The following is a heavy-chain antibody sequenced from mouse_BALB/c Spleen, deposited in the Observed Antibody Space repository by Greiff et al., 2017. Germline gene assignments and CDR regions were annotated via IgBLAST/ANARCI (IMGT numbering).Heavy chain of an antibody. Sequence: EVQLQQSGAELVRPGALVKLSCKASGFNIKDYYMHWVKQRPEQGLEWIGWIDPENGNTIYDPKFQGKASITADTSSNTAYLQLSSLTSEDTAVYYCARNDGYYPFYAMDYWGQGTSVTVSS. CDR1: GFNIKDYY. CDR3: ARNDGYYPFYAMDY. D-gene: IGHD2-3*01. V-gene: IGHV14-1*02. CDR2: IDPENGNT. J-gene: IGHJ4*01.